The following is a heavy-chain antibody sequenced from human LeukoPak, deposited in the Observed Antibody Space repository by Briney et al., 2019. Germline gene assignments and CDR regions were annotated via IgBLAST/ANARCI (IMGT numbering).Heavy chain of an antibody. Sequence: GGSLRLSCAASGFTFSNAWMSWVRQAPGKGLEWVGRIKRKTDGGTTDYAAPVKGRFTISRDDSKNTLYLQMNSLKTDDTAVYYCATDPSQIGMAADYWGQGTLVTVSS. CDR3: ATDPSQIGMAADY. CDR1: GFTFSNAW. J-gene: IGHJ4*02. CDR2: IKRKTDGGTT. D-gene: IGHD5-24*01. V-gene: IGHV3-15*01.